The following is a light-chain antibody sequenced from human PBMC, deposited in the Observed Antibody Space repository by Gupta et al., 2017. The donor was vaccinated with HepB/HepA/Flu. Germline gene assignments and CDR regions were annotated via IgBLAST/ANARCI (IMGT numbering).Light chain of an antibody. CDR1: KLGDMY. CDR2: QNS. J-gene: IGLJ2*01. Sequence: SYELTQPPSVSVSPGQTASITCSGDKLGDMYVFWYQQKPGQSPVLVIYQNSKRPSGIPERFSGSNSGNTATLTISGTQAMDEADYYCQAWDRNTVVFGGGTKLTVL. CDR3: QAWDRNTVV. V-gene: IGLV3-1*01.